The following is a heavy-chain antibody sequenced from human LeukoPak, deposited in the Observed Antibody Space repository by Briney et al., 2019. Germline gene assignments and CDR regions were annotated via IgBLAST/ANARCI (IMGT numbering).Heavy chain of an antibody. CDR3: AKDRDGGWSFDY. CDR1: GFTFSNYG. J-gene: IGHJ4*02. V-gene: IGHV3-30*18. D-gene: IGHD6-19*01. CDR2: ISYEGRTI. Sequence: GGSLRLSCAGAGFTFSNYGMHWVRQAPGKGLEWVAVISYEGRTIYYADSVKGRFTISRDNSRNTLFLQMDSLRPEDTAVYYCAKDRDGGWSFDYWGQGTLVTVSS.